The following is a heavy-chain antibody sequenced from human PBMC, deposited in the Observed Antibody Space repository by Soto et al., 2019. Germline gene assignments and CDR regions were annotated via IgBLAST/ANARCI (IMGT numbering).Heavy chain of an antibody. J-gene: IGHJ3*02. Sequence: GESLKISCAASGFTFSSYAMHWVRQAPGKGLEYVSAISSNGGSTYYANSVKGRFTISRDNSKNTLYLQMGSLRAEDMAVYYCARDYAEYSGYDQPLGAFDIWGQGTMVTVSS. V-gene: IGHV3-64*01. D-gene: IGHD5-12*01. CDR2: ISSNGGST. CDR3: ARDYAEYSGYDQPLGAFDI. CDR1: GFTFSSYA.